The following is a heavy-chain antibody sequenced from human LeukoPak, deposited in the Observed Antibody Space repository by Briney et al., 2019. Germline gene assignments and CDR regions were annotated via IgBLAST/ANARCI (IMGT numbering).Heavy chain of an antibody. Sequence: GGSLRLSCAASGFTFSSYSMNWVRRAPGKGLEWVSSISSSSSYIYYADSVKGRFTISRDNAKNSLYLQMNSLRAEDTAVYYCARVSRYSGSAGYFDLWGRGTLVTVSS. CDR1: GFTFSSYS. J-gene: IGHJ2*01. CDR3: ARVSRYSGSAGYFDL. D-gene: IGHD1-26*01. V-gene: IGHV3-21*01. CDR2: ISSSSSYI.